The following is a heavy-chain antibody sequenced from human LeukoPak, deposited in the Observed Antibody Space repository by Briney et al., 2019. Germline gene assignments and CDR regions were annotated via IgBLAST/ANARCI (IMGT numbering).Heavy chain of an antibody. CDR3: SKTPGDLWSWYDY. Sequence: GGSLRLSCAASGFTFSNSWMNWVRQAPGKGLEWVANIKRNGSEQYYVDSVKGRFTISRDNAKNSLYLQMNSLRAEDTAVYYCSKTPGDLWSWYDYWGQGTLVTVSS. J-gene: IGHJ4*02. V-gene: IGHV3-7*02. CDR2: IKRNGSEQ. CDR1: GFTFSNSW. D-gene: IGHD3-10*01.